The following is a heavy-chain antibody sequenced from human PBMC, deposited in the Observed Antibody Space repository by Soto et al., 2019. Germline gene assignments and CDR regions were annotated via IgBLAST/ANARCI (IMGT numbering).Heavy chain of an antibody. Sequence: QVRLQESGPGLLKPLETLSLTCTVSGGSISDGGYYWNWLRHRPGTGPEWIGEVYVTVATHYSRSLRSRITISLDSQPQFSLTLRSVTAADTASFFCARLIGGGWVLDGGDLWGQGTRVTVS. CDR3: ARLIGGGWVLDGGDL. V-gene: IGHV4-31*03. CDR1: GGSISDGGYY. J-gene: IGHJ3*01. D-gene: IGHD4-17*01. CDR2: VYVTVAT.